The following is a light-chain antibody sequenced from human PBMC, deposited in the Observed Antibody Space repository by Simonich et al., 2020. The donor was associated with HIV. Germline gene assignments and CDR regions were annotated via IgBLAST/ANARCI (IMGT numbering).Light chain of an antibody. Sequence: EIVMTQSPATLSVSPGERAPLSCRASQIVSSNLAWYQQKPGQAPRLLYYASSTRATGIPARFSGSGSGTEFTLTISSLQSEDVAVYYCQQYNNWPPYTFGQGTKLEIK. CDR1: QIVSSN. V-gene: IGKV3-15*01. CDR2: ASS. J-gene: IGKJ2*01. CDR3: QQYNNWPPYT.